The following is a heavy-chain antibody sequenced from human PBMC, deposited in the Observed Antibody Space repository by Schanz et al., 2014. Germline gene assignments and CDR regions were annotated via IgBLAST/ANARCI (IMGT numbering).Heavy chain of an antibody. J-gene: IGHJ6*02. D-gene: IGHD6-25*01. CDR1: GYSFTTYF. CDR2: ISPSGGST. Sequence: QVHLLQSGAEAKKPGASVKVSCKAFGYSFTTYFIHWVRLAPGQGFEWMGRISPSGGSTSNEQKSQGRISMTRDTSPSPDFRELRELTSEDTEVYDGGSGGGAYPQKYGMDVWGQGTTVTVSS. V-gene: IGHV1-46*01. CDR3: GSGGGAYPQKYGMDV.